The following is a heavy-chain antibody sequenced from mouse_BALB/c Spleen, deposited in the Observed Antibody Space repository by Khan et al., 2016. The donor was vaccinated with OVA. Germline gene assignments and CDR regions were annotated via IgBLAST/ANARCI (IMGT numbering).Heavy chain of an antibody. CDR1: GYSITSDYA. CDR3: TIEVRRGDFCYFGV. CDR2: ISYSGTT. J-gene: IGHJ1*01. V-gene: IGHV3-2*02. Sequence: EVQLQESGPGLVKPSQSLSLTCTVTGYSITSDYAWNWIRQFPGNQLEWMGSISYSGTTNYNPSLKSRISITRDTSKNQFFLQLISVTPKDTATYYCTIEVRRGDFCYFGVWGAGTTVTVSS. D-gene: IGHD2-14*01.